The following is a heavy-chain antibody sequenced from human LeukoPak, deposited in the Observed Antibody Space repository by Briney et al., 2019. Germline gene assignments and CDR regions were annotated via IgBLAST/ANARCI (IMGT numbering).Heavy chain of an antibody. Sequence: GRSLRLSCAASGFTFSSYAMHWVRQAPGKGLELVAVISYDGSNKYYADSVKGRFTISRDNSKNTLYLQMSSLRAEDTAVYYCARVSVVGVADSYLHYWGQGTLVSVSS. CDR3: ARVSVVGVADSYLHY. CDR2: ISYDGSNK. D-gene: IGHD2-15*01. V-gene: IGHV3-30*04. J-gene: IGHJ4*02. CDR1: GFTFSSYA.